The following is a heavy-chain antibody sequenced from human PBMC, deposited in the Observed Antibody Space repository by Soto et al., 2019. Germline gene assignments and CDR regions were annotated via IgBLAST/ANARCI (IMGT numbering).Heavy chain of an antibody. J-gene: IGHJ4*02. CDR2: IYSGGPT. CDR1: GFTVGSDY. CDR3: AKVSPYDSSGYYYVALIDY. V-gene: IGHV3-53*01. D-gene: IGHD3-22*01. Sequence: GGSLRLSCAGPGFTVGSDYMSWVRQAPGKGLEWVSIIYSGGPTHYADSVKGRFTVSRDNAKNSLYLQMNSLRAEDTAVYYCAKVSPYDSSGYYYVALIDYWGQGTLVTVSS.